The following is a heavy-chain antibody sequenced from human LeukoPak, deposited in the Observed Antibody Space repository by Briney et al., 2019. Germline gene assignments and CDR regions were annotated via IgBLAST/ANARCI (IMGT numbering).Heavy chain of an antibody. CDR3: AKGATVTNLNWYFDL. J-gene: IGHJ2*01. Sequence: GGSLGLSCAASGFTFSSYAMSWVRQAPGKGLEWVSAISGSGDSTYYADSVKGRFTISRDNSYNTLYLQMNSLRAEDTAAYYCAKGATVTNLNWYFDLWGRGTLVTVSS. CDR2: ISGSGDST. CDR1: GFTFSSYA. D-gene: IGHD4-17*01. V-gene: IGHV3-23*01.